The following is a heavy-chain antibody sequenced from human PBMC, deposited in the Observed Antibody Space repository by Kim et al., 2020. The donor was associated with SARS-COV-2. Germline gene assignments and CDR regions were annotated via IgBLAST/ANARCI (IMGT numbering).Heavy chain of an antibody. V-gene: IGHV3-48*02. Sequence: GGSLRLSCAASGFTFSSYSMNWVRQAPGKGLEWVSYISSSSSTIYYADSVKGRFTISRDNAKNSLYLQMNSLRDEDTAVYYCARGEGLLWFGESPSFDYWGQGTLVTVSS. CDR3: ARGEGLLWFGESPSFDY. CDR1: GFTFSSYS. CDR2: ISSSSSTI. D-gene: IGHD3-10*01. J-gene: IGHJ4*02.